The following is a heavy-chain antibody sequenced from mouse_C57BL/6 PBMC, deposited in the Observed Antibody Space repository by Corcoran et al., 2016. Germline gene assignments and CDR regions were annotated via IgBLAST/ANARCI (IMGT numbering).Heavy chain of an antibody. D-gene: IGHD2-12*01. CDR2: IYPRSGNT. CDR3: ARRGYYTVYAMDY. V-gene: IGHV1-81*01. J-gene: IGHJ4*01. CDR1: GYTFTSYG. Sequence: QVQLQQSGAELARPGASVKLSCKASGYTFTSYGISWVKQRTGQGLGWIGEIYPRSGNTYYNEKFKGKATLTADKSSSTAYMELRSLTSEDSAVYFCARRGYYTVYAMDYWGQGTSVTVSS.